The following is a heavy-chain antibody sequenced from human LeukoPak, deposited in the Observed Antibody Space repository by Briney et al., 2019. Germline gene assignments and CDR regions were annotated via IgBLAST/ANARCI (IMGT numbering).Heavy chain of an antibody. J-gene: IGHJ4*02. V-gene: IGHV1-2*06. CDR3: ARSVRGDYVWGSYRQGFDY. D-gene: IGHD3-16*02. CDR1: GYIFTGYY. Sequence: ASVKVSCKASGYIFTGYYMHWVRQAPGQGLEWTGRINPNSGGTNYAQKFQGRVTMTRDTSISTAYMELSRLRSDDTAVYYCARSVRGDYVWGSYRQGFDYWGQGTLVTVSS. CDR2: INPNSGGT.